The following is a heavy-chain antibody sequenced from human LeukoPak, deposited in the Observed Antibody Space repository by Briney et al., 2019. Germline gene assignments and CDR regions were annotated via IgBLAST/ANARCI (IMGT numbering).Heavy chain of an antibody. CDR3: VREGITKAFDL. V-gene: IGHV1-2*02. Sequence: GASVKVSCKASGFTFTDYYMHWVRLAPGRGLEWMGYINPHSGVTSFPQKFRGRVTLTTDTSISAAYMELSSLISDDTAMYYCVREGITKAFDLWGQGALVTVSS. CDR2: INPHSGVT. CDR1: GFTFTDYY. J-gene: IGHJ4*02. D-gene: IGHD1-14*01.